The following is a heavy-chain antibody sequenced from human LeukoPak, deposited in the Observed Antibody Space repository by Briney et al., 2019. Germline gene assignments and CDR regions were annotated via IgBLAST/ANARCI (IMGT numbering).Heavy chain of an antibody. Sequence: PGGSLRLSCAASGFTFNNYAMSWVRQAPGKGLEWVSSISGSGGSTYYADAVKGRFAISRDNSKNTLYLQMNSLRAEDTAVYYCAKDLYDILTHLYHSVHFDYWGQGTQVTVSS. CDR2: ISGSGGST. CDR3: AKDLYDILTHLYHSVHFDY. D-gene: IGHD3-9*01. CDR1: GFTFNNYA. J-gene: IGHJ4*02. V-gene: IGHV3-23*01.